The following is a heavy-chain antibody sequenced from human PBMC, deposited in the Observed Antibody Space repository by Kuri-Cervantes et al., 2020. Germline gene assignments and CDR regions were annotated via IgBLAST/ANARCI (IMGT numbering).Heavy chain of an antibody. CDR3: AKDPSSPYGDYDYFDY. Sequence: GESLKISCAASGFTFSDHYMDWVRQAPGKGLEWVANIKHDEDIDENKKYYVDSVKGRFAVSRDNARNSVYLHMNNVRAEVTAVYYCAKDPSSPYGDYDYFDYWGQGTLVTVSS. CDR1: GFTFSDHY. J-gene: IGHJ4*02. CDR2: IKHDEDIDENKK. D-gene: IGHD4-17*01. V-gene: IGHV3-7*03.